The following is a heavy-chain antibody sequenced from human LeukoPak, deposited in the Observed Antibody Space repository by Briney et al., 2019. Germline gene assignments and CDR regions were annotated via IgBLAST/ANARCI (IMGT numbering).Heavy chain of an antibody. CDR1: GFTFSSYS. D-gene: IGHD3-9*01. J-gene: IGHJ5*02. CDR2: ISSSSSYI. V-gene: IGHV3-21*01. Sequence: GGSLRLSCVASGFTFSSYSMNWVRQAPGKGLEWVSSISSSSSYIYYADSVKGRFTISRDNAKNSLYLQMNSLRAEDTAVYYCARDSDDILTGYSPNWFDPWGQGTLVTVSS. CDR3: ARDSDDILTGYSPNWFDP.